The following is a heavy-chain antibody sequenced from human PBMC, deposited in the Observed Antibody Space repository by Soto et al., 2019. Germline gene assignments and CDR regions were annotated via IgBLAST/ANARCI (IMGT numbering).Heavy chain of an antibody. J-gene: IGHJ4*02. CDR1: GFTFSNYA. CDR3: TTDPGGGVTPREVPDF. CDR2: ISSDGSEK. V-gene: IGHV3-30*03. D-gene: IGHD2-8*01. Sequence: GGSLRLSCVASGFTFSNYAMHWVRQAPGKGLGWVAVISSDGSEKYYLDSVRDRFTISRDDSQNTLYLQMNSPKTEDTAVYYCTTDPGGGVTPREVPDFWGQGTLVTVSS.